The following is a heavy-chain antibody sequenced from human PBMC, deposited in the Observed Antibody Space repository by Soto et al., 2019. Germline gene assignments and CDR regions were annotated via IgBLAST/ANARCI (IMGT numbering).Heavy chain of an antibody. Sequence: SETLSLTCTVSGGSISGYYWNWIRQPAGKGLEWIGRVHRSGSTNYNPSLKSRVTMSVDTSKSQFSLKVTSVTAADTAVYYCAKESSAWAFTEYSGQGTLVTVS. CDR2: VHRSGST. CDR1: GGSISGYY. J-gene: IGHJ4*02. D-gene: IGHD6-19*01. CDR3: AKESSAWAFTEY. V-gene: IGHV4-4*07.